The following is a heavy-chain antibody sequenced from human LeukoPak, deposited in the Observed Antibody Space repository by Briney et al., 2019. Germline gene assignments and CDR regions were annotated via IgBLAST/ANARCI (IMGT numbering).Heavy chain of an antibody. CDR2: INYDGGQT. V-gene: IGHV3-7*03. CDR1: EYTFSTYW. D-gene: IGHD1-1*01. Sequence: GGSLRLSCAASEYTFSTYWMSRVRQAPGKGLEWVANINYDGGQTYYVDSVRGRFTISRDNAKNSLYLQMNSLRVEDTAVYYCARSSGIGTTDYWGQGTLVIVSS. CDR3: ARSSGIGTTDY. J-gene: IGHJ4*02.